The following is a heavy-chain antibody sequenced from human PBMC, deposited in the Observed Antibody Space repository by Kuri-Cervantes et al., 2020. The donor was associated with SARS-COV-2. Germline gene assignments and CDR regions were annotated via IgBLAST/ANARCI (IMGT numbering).Heavy chain of an antibody. D-gene: IGHD2-21*01. Sequence: ASVKVSCKASGYTFTSYAISWVRQAPGQGLEWMGWITAFNGNTKYTQKLQGRVAFTIDPSIDTAYMELRSLRSDDTVVYYCARDLPYCGGDCYSADFTYFDYWGQGTLVTVSS. CDR3: ARDLPYCGGDCYSADFTYFDY. J-gene: IGHJ4*02. CDR1: GYTFTSYA. CDR2: ITAFNGNT. V-gene: IGHV1-18*01.